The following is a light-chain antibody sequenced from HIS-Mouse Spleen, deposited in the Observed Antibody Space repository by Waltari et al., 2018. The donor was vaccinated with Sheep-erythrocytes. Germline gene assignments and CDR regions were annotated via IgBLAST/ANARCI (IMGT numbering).Light chain of an antibody. CDR1: SLPKQY. CDR2: KDS. J-gene: IGLJ2*01. V-gene: IGLV3-25*03. Sequence: YELTQPPPVSVSPGQTSRRTCPGDSLPKQYAYWYQQKPGQAPVLVIYKDSERPSGIPERFSGSSSGTTVTLTISGVQAEDEADYYCQSADSSVVFGGGTKLTVL. CDR3: QSADSSVV.